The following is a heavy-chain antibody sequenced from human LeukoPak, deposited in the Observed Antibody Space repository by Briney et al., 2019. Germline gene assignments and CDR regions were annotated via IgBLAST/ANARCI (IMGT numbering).Heavy chain of an antibody. CDR1: GLTFSSYS. CDR2: IIISSSYI. D-gene: IGHD1-26*01. J-gene: IGHJ4*02. CDR3: AGAFRIVGATTTPNFDY. V-gene: IGHV3-21*01. Sequence: GGPLRLSGAASGLTFSSYSMNWVRQAPGKGLEWASSIIISSSYIYYADSVKGRFTISRDNAKNSLYLQMNSLRAEDTAVYYCAGAFRIVGATTTPNFDYWGQGTLVTVSS.